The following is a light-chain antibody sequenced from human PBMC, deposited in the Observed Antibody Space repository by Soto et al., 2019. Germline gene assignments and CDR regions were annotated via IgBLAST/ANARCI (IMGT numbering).Light chain of an antibody. CDR3: QQYDKLPLT. Sequence: DIQMTQSPSSLSASVGDRVTITCQASQDISKYLSWYQQKSGEAPKLLIYDVFNLETGVPSRFSGSGSGTYFTFTISSLQPEDIATYYCQQYDKLPLTFGQGTRLEIK. V-gene: IGKV1-33*01. J-gene: IGKJ2*01. CDR1: QDISKY. CDR2: DVF.